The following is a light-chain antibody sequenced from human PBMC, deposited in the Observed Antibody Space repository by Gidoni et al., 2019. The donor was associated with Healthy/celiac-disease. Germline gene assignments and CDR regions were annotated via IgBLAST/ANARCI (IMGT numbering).Light chain of an antibody. CDR3: QQRSNWPPIT. J-gene: IGKJ5*01. Sequence: DILLTQSPATLSLSPGERATLSCRASQCVSSYLAWYQQKPGPAPRLLIYDASNRTTGIPARFSGSGSGTDFTLTISSIEPEDVAIYYCQQRSNWPPITFGQGTRLDIK. V-gene: IGKV3-11*01. CDR1: QCVSSY. CDR2: DAS.